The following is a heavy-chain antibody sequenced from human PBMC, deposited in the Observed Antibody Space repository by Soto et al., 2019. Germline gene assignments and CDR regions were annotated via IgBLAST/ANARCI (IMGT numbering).Heavy chain of an antibody. CDR1: GFTFSSYD. V-gene: IGHV3-13*01. CDR2: IGTAGDT. CDR3: ARELNSYYGMDV. J-gene: IGHJ6*02. Sequence: PGGSLRLSCAASGFTFSSYDMHWVRQATGKGLEWVSAIGTAGDTYYPGSVKGRFTISRENAKNSLYLQMNSLRAEDTAVYYCARELNSYYGMDVWGQGTTVTVSS.